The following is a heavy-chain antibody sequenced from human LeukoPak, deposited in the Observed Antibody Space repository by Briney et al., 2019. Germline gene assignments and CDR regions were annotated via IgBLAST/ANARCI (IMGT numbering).Heavy chain of an antibody. CDR1: GFTFSSYW. CDR2: IKQDGGEK. D-gene: IGHD3-22*01. Sequence: PGGSLRLSCAASGFTFSSYWMSWVRQAPGKGLEWVANIKQDGGEKYYVDSVKGRFTISRDNAKNSLYLQMNSLRAEDTAVYYCAREAYDSSGYYHPYFDYWGQGTLVTVSS. V-gene: IGHV3-7*01. CDR3: AREAYDSSGYYHPYFDY. J-gene: IGHJ4*02.